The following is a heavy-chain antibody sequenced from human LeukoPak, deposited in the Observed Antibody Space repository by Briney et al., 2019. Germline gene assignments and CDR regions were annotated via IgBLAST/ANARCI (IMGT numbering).Heavy chain of an antibody. V-gene: IGHV1-8*01. CDR1: GYTFTSYD. J-gene: IGHJ4*02. CDR3: ARASTTHCYRRSPVGW. Sequence: GASVKVSCKASGYTFTSYDINWVRQATGQGLEWMGWMNPNSGNTGYAQKFQGRVTMTRNTSISTAYMELSTLRSEDTAVYYCARASTTHCYRRSPVGWWDQGTLATVS. CDR2: MNPNSGNT. D-gene: IGHD2-21*01.